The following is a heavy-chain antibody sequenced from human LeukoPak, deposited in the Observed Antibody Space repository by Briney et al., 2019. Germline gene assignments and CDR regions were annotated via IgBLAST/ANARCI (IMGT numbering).Heavy chain of an antibody. CDR3: ARGYSYGTLLGTYYYYMDV. CDR2: IIPIFGTA. CDR1: GGTFSSYA. J-gene: IGHJ6*03. Sequence: ASVKVSCKASGGTFSSYAISWVRQAPGQGLEWMGGIIPIFGTANYAQKFQGRVTITADESTSTAYMELSSLRSEDTAVYYCARGYSYGTLLGTYYYYMDVWGKGTTVTVSS. D-gene: IGHD5-18*01. V-gene: IGHV1-69*13.